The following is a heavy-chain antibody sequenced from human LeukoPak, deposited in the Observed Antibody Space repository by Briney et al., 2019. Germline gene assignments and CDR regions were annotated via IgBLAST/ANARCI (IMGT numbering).Heavy chain of an antibody. CDR2: ISSSSSYI. CDR1: GFTFSSYS. D-gene: IGHD4-17*01. J-gene: IGHJ3*02. V-gene: IGHV3-21*01. Sequence: GGSLRLSYAASGFTFSSYSMNWVRQAPGKGLEWVSSISSSSSYIYYADSVKGRFTISRDNANNSLYLQMNSLRAEDTAVYYCARDSDGPGAFDIWGQGTMVTVSS. CDR3: ARDSDGPGAFDI.